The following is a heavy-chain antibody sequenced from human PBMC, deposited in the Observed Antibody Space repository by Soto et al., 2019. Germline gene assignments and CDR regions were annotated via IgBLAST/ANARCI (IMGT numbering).Heavy chain of an antibody. Sequence: GASVKVSCKASGYTFTSYGISWVRQAPGQGLEWMGWISAYSGNTNYAQKLQGRVTMTTDTSTSTAYMELRNLRSDDTAVYYCARDPAVDYCSGGSCYRFQHWGQGTLVTVSS. D-gene: IGHD2-15*01. J-gene: IGHJ1*01. V-gene: IGHV1-18*01. CDR1: GYTFTSYG. CDR2: ISAYSGNT. CDR3: ARDPAVDYCSGGSCYRFQH.